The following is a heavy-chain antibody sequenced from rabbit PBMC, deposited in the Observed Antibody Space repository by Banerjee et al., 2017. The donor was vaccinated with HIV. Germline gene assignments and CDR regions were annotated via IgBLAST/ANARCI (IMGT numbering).Heavy chain of an antibody. J-gene: IGHJ3*01. CDR2: INTGSGYT. CDR3: ARDVVGSSAL. Sequence: QEQLVESGGDLVKPGASLTLTCTASGFSFSSSYYMCWVRQAPGKGLEWIACINTGSGYTYYASWAKGRFTISKISSTTVDLKMTSLTAADTATYFCARDVVGSSALWGQGTLVTVS. CDR1: GFSFSSSYY. D-gene: IGHD8-1*01. V-gene: IGHV1S45*01.